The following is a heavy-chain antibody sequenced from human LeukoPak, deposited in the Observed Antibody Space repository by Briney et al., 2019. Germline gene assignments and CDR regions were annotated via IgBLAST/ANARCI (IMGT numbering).Heavy chain of an antibody. V-gene: IGHV1-2*02. CDR1: GYTFTGYY. CDR3: ARGVAATGYYYYYGMDV. CDR2: INPNSGGT. D-gene: IGHD6-19*01. Sequence: ASVKVSCKASGYTFTGYYMHWVRQAPGQGLEWMGWINPNSGGTNYAQKFQGRVTMTRDTSISTAYMELSRLGSDDTAVYYCARGVAATGYYYYYGMDVWGQGTTVTVSS. J-gene: IGHJ6*02.